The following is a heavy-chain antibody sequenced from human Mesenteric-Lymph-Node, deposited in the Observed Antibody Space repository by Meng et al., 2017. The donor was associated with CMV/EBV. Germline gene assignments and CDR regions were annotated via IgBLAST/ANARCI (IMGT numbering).Heavy chain of an antibody. CDR2: MSHDGSNR. J-gene: IGHJ4*02. Sequence: GESLKISCSASGFTFNTYTMHWVRQAPGKGLEWVAVMSHDGSNRYYADSVQGRFTISRDNNKSSLYLQMDSLRSEDTAFYYCAKSRGHRFYYFDYWGQGTLVTVSS. V-gene: IGHV3-30*18. CDR1: GFTFNTYT. D-gene: IGHD3-16*01. CDR3: AKSRGHRFYYFDY.